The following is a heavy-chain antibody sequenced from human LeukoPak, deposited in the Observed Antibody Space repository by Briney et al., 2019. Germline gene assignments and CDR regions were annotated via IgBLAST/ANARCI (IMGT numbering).Heavy chain of an antibody. CDR2: INPTGGST. V-gene: IGHV1-46*01. J-gene: IGHJ5*02. CDR3: ARDNSVGDNAWWFDP. CDR1: GYTFTNYY. Sequence: ASVKVSCKASGYTFTNYYMHWVRQAPGQGLEWMGLINPTGGSTGYAQKFQGRVTVTRDMSTSTDYMELSSLRSEDTAIYYCARDNSVGDNAWWFDPWGQGTLVTVSS. D-gene: IGHD1-26*01.